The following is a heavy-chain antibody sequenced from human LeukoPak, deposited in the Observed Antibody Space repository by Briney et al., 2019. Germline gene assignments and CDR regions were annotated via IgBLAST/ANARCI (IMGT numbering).Heavy chain of an antibody. D-gene: IGHD2-15*01. CDR1: GFTFSSYG. CDR3: AKEIAVVVAATGYFQH. Sequence: GGSLRLSCAASGFTFSSYGMSWVRQAPGKGLEWVSAISGSGGSTYYADSVKGRFTISRDNSKNTLYLQMNSLRAEDTAVYYCAKEIAVVVAATGYFQHWGQGTLVTVSS. V-gene: IGHV3-23*01. CDR2: ISGSGGST. J-gene: IGHJ1*01.